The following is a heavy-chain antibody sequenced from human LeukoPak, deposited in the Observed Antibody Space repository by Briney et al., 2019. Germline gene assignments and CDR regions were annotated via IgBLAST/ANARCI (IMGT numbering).Heavy chain of an antibody. CDR2: IYHSGST. CDR3: ARSNYDYFDY. Sequence: SETLSLTCAVSGGSISSGGNSWSWIRQPPGKGLEWIGYIYHSGSTYHNPSLKSRVTISVDRSKNQFSLKLSSVTAADTAVYYCARSNYDYFDYWGQGTLVTVSS. V-gene: IGHV4-30-2*01. CDR1: GGSISSGGNS. D-gene: IGHD3-3*01. J-gene: IGHJ4*02.